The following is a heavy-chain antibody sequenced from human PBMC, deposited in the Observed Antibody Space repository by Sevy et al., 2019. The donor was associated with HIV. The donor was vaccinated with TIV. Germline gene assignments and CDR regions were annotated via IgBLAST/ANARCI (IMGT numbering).Heavy chain of an antibody. Sequence: GGSLRLSCAASGFTFSSYWMSWVRQAPGKGLEWVVNIKQDGSEKYYVDSVKGRFTISRDNAKNSLYLQMNSLRAEDTAVYYCARDLEGMATGVHFDYWGQGTLVTVSS. CDR2: IKQDGSEK. D-gene: IGHD5-12*01. CDR3: ARDLEGMATGVHFDY. J-gene: IGHJ4*02. CDR1: GFTFSSYW. V-gene: IGHV3-7*01.